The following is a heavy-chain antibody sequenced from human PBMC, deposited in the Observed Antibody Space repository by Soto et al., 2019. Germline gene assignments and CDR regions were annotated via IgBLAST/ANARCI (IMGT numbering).Heavy chain of an antibody. D-gene: IGHD3-3*02. CDR3: ARRVGTHVWFSVGWYFDL. CDR1: GGSISSSSYY. Sequence: SETLSLTCTVSGGSISSSSYYWGWVRQPPGKGLEWIGSIYYSGSTYYNPSLKSRVTISVDTSKNQFSLKLSSVTATDTAVYYCARRVGTHVWFSVGWYFDLWGRGTLVTVSS. CDR2: IYYSGST. V-gene: IGHV4-39*01. J-gene: IGHJ2*01.